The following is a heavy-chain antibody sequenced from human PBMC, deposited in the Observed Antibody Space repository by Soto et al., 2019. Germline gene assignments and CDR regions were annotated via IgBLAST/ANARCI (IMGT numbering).Heavy chain of an antibody. D-gene: IGHD3-16*02. CDR1: GYTFTSYG. CDR3: ARFQGLGELSLGSTSDY. J-gene: IGHJ4*02. V-gene: IGHV1-18*01. Sequence: ASVKVSCKASGYTFTSYGISWVRQAPGQGLEWMGWISAYNGNTNYAQKLQGKVTMTTDTSTSTAYMELRSLRADDTAVYYCARFQGLGELSLGSTSDYWGQGTLVTVSS. CDR2: ISAYNGNT.